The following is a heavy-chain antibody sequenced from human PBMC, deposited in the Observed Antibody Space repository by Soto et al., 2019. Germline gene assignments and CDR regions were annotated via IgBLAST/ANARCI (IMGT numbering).Heavy chain of an antibody. Sequence: QVQLVQSGAEVKEPGASVKVSCQASGYTFTNYDITWARQAPGQGLEWMGGMNVHRCNTNYAQILQGRVTMTADTSTSTAYMELRSLRSDDTAVYYCVRDPGSAMFDHWGQGTLVTVST. CDR3: VRDPGSAMFDH. CDR2: MNVHRCNT. V-gene: IGHV1-18*04. CDR1: GYTFTNYD. J-gene: IGHJ4*02.